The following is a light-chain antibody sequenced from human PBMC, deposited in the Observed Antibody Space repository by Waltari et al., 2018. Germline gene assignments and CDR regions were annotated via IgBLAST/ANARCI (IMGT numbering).Light chain of an antibody. J-gene: IGLJ1*01. V-gene: IGLV2-14*01. CDR1: SSDVGGYDY. CDR2: EVS. Sequence: QSALTQPASVSGSPGQSITISCTGTSSDVGGYDYVSWYQHHPGKAPNLMIYEVSNRPSGVSNRFSGSKAGNTASLTISGLQAEDEADYYCSSYTTSGSPMDVFGTGTKVTVL. CDR3: SSYTTSGSPMDV.